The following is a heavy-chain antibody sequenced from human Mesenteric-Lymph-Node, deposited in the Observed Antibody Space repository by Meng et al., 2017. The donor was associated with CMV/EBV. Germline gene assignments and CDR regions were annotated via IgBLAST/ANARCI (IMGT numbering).Heavy chain of an antibody. V-gene: IGHV1-2*02. J-gene: IGHJ3*02. CDR3: ARDYSARYAFDI. Sequence: ASVKVSCKASGYTFAGYYMHWVRQAPGQGLEWMGIINPSGGSTNYAQKFQGRVTMTRDTSISTAYMELSRLRSDDTAVYYCARDYSARYAFDIWGQGTMVTVSS. D-gene: IGHD3-16*02. CDR1: GYTFAGYY. CDR2: INPSGGST.